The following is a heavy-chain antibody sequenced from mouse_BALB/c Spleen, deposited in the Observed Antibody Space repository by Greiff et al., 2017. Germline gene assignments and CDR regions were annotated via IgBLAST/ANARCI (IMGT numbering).Heavy chain of an antibody. CDR1: GYSITSDYA. J-gene: IGHJ3*01. V-gene: IGHV3-2*02. CDR3: ARGGYGNYWFAY. Sequence: VQLQQSGPGLVKPSQSLSLTCTVTGYSITSDYAWNWIRQFPGNKLEWMGYISYSGSTSYNPSLKSRISITRDTSKNQIFLQLNSVTTEDTATYYCARGGYGNYWFAYWGQGTLVTVSA. CDR2: ISYSGST. D-gene: IGHD2-10*02.